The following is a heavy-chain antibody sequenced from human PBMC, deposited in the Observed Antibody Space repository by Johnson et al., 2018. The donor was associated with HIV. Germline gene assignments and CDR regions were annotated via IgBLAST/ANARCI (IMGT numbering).Heavy chain of an antibody. CDR2: INWNGGST. Sequence: VQLVESGGGVVRPGGSLRLSCAASGFTFSSYWMSWVRQAPGKGLEWVSGINWNGGSTGYADSVKGRFTISRDNAKNSLYLQMNSLRAEDTALYYCARVVGYKYGSAGDNDAFDIWGQGTMVTVSS. J-gene: IGHJ3*02. CDR1: GFTFSSYW. V-gene: IGHV3-20*04. CDR3: ARVVGYKYGSAGDNDAFDI. D-gene: IGHD5-18*01.